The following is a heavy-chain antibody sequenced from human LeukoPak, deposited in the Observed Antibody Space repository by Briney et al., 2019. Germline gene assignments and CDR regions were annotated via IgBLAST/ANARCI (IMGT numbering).Heavy chain of an antibody. D-gene: IGHD1-26*01. CDR2: INHSGST. CDR3: ASGESGSYST. CDR1: GGSFSGYY. Sequence: PSETLSLTCAVYGGSFSGYYWSWIRQPPGKGLEWIGEINHSGSTNYNPSLKSRVTISVDTSKNQFSLKLSSVTAADTAVYYCASGESGSYSTRGQGTLVTVSS. V-gene: IGHV4-34*01. J-gene: IGHJ4*02.